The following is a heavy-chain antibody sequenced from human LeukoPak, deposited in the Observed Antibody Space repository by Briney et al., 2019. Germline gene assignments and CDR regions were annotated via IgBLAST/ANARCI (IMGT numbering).Heavy chain of an antibody. CDR1: GITLSNYA. D-gene: IGHD3-22*01. CDR2: ISGSGGGT. J-gene: IGHJ4*02. CDR3: AKRGVVIRVILVGFHKEAYYFDS. Sequence: GGSLRLSCAVSGITLSNYAMTWVRQAPGKGLEWVAGISGSGGGTNYADSVKGRFTISGDNYKNTLYLQMNSLGAEDTAVYFCAKRGVVIRVILVGFHKEAYYFDSWGQGALVTVSS. V-gene: IGHV3-23*01.